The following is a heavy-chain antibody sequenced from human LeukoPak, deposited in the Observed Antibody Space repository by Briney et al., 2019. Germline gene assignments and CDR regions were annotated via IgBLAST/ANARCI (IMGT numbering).Heavy chain of an antibody. CDR3: ARGVLYFPFDY. V-gene: IGHV4-34*01. Sequence: SETLSLTCAVYGGSFSGYYWSWIRQPPGKGLEWIGEINHSGSTNYYPSLKSRVTISVDRSKNQFSLRLSSVTAADTAVYYCARGVLYFPFDYWGQGTLVTVSS. D-gene: IGHD2-2*02. CDR2: INHSGST. CDR1: GGSFSGYY. J-gene: IGHJ4*02.